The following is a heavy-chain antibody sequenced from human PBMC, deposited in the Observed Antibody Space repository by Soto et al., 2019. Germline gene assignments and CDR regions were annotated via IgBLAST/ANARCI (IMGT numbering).Heavy chain of an antibody. J-gene: IGHJ4*02. Sequence: QVQLQESGPGLVKPSQTLSLTCTVSGGSISSGGYYWSWIRQHPGKGLEWIGYIYYSGSTYYNPSLKSRITISVDTSKNQYSLKLSSVSAADTAVYYCAREVSAYDSSGYVDYWGQGTLVTVSS. CDR1: GGSISSGGYY. V-gene: IGHV4-31*03. D-gene: IGHD3-22*01. CDR2: IYYSGST. CDR3: AREVSAYDSSGYVDY.